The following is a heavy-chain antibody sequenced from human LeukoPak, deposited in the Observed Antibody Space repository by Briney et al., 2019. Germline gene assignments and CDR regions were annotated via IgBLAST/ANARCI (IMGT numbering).Heavy chain of an antibody. Sequence: GGSLRLSCTASGFTFGDYAMSWVRQAPGKGLEWVGFIRSKAYGGTTEYAASVKGRFTISRDDSKSIAYLQMNSLKTEDTAVYYCTRVVLWFGEGNWFDPWGQGTLVTVSS. D-gene: IGHD3-10*01. CDR1: GFTFGDYA. CDR2: IRSKAYGGTT. J-gene: IGHJ5*02. V-gene: IGHV3-49*04. CDR3: TRVVLWFGEGNWFDP.